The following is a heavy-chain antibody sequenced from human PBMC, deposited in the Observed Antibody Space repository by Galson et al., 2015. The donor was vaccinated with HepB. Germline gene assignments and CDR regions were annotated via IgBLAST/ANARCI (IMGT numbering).Heavy chain of an antibody. J-gene: IGHJ4*02. CDR3: ARGEWIDDYGDY. CDR2: INGGNGKT. CDR1: GYTFSNSI. V-gene: IGHV1-3*01. Sequence: SVKVSCKASGYTFSNSIIHWMRQAPGQRLEWMGWINGGNGKTKYSQNFQGRVTMTRDTSASTAYMELSSLRSEDTAVYYCARGEWIDDYGDYWGQGTLVTVSS. D-gene: IGHD3-3*01.